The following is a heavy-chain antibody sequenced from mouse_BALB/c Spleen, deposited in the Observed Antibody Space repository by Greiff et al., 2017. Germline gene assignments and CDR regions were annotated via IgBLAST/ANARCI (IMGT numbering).Heavy chain of an antibody. V-gene: IGHV5-4*02. J-gene: IGHJ4*01. D-gene: IGHD2-3*01. CDR2: ISDGGSYT. CDR1: GFTFSDYY. CDR3: ARGGDGYSYAMDY. Sequence: EVQLQESGGGLVKPGGSLKLSCAASGFTFSDYYMYWVRQTPEKRLEWVATISDGGSYTYYPDSVKGRFTISRDNAKNNLYLQMSSLKSEDTAMYYCARGGDGYSYAMDYWGQGTSVTVSS.